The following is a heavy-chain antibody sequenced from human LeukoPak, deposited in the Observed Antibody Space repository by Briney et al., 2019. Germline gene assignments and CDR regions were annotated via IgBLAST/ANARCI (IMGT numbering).Heavy chain of an antibody. Sequence: PAGSLSLSCAASEFTISSYALHWGRQAPAPGLEREAVISYDGSNKYYADSVKGRFTISRDNSKNTLYLQMNSLRAEDTAVYYCAGGGLLWFGELWGDYWGQGTLVTVSS. CDR3: AGGGLLWFGELWGDY. D-gene: IGHD3-10*01. CDR2: ISYDGSNK. V-gene: IGHV3-30*04. CDR1: EFTISSYA. J-gene: IGHJ4*02.